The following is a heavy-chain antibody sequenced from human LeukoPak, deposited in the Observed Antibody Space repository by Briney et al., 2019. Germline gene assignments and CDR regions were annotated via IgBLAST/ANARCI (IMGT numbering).Heavy chain of an antibody. CDR1: GASMRGAGYS. CDR3: ARDGATGVLDH. V-gene: IGHV4-31*03. D-gene: IGHD4/OR15-4a*01. Sequence: SQTLSLTCSVSGASMRGAGYSWFWIRQFPGKGLEWIGYIYYSGSTAYNPSLRSRVAISLDTSENQFSLNLTSVTAADTAVYFCARDGATGVLDHWGLGTLVTVSS. J-gene: IGHJ4*02. CDR2: IYYSGST.